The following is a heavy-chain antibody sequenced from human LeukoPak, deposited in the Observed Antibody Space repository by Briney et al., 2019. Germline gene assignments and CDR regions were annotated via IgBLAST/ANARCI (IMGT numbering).Heavy chain of an antibody. V-gene: IGHV4-34*01. Sequence: SQTLSLTCTVSGGSITSGGFCWSWIRQHPGKGLEWIGEINHSGSTNYNPSLKSQVTISVDTSKNQFSLKLSSVTAADTAVYYCARVVLWFGERYYFDYWGQGTLVTVSS. D-gene: IGHD3-10*01. CDR1: GGSITSGGFC. CDR2: INHSGST. J-gene: IGHJ4*02. CDR3: ARVVLWFGERYYFDY.